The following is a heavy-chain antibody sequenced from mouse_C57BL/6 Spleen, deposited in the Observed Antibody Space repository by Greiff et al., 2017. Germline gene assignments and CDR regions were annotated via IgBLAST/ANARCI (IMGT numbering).Heavy chain of an antibody. CDR2: INPSTGGT. J-gene: IGHJ4*01. CDR3: ARSSNYGVAMDY. D-gene: IGHD2-5*01. V-gene: IGHV1-42*01. CDR1: GYSFTGYY. Sequence: VQLQQSGPELVKPGASVKISCKASGYSFTGYYMNWVKQSPEKSLEWIGEINPSTGGTTYNQKFKAKATLTVDKSSSTAYMQLKSLTSEDSAVYYCARSSNYGVAMDYWGQGTSVTVSS.